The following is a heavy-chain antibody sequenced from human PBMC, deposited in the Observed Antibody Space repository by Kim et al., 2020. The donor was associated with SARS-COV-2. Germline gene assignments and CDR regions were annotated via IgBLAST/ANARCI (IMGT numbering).Heavy chain of an antibody. Sequence: GGSLRLSCAASGFTFSSYGMHWVRQAPGKGLEWVAVIWYDGSNKYYADSVKGRFTISRDNSKNTLYLQMNSLRAEDTAVYYCARGEGDIVVVVAAEFDYWGQGTLVTVSS. V-gene: IGHV3-33*01. J-gene: IGHJ4*02. D-gene: IGHD2-15*01. CDR3: ARGEGDIVVVVAAEFDY. CDR1: GFTFSSYG. CDR2: IWYDGSNK.